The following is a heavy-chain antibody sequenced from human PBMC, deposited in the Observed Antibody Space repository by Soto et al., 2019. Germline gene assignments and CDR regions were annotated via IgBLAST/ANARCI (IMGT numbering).Heavy chain of an antibody. D-gene: IGHD2-8*01. CDR1: GFTFSSYG. J-gene: IGHJ2*01. CDR3: AKDPANEWYYDL. CDR2: ISYDGSNK. Sequence: QVQLVESGGGVVQPGRSLRLSCAASGFTFSSYGMHWVRQATGKGLEWVAVISYDGSNKYYADSVKGRFTISRDNSKNTLYLQMNSPRAEDTAVYYIAKDPANEWYYDLWGRGTLVTVSS. V-gene: IGHV3-30*18.